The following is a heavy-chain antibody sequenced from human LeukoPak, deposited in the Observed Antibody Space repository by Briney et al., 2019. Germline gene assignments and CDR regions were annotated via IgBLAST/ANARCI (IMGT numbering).Heavy chain of an antibody. CDR1: GFTFSSYS. Sequence: GGSLRLSCAASGFTFSSYSMNWVRQAPGKGLEWVSYISSSSSTIYYADSVKGRFTISRDNAKNSLYLQMNSLRAEDTAVYYCARGPIVGVTPYFDYWGQGTLVTVST. J-gene: IGHJ4*02. CDR3: ARGPIVGVTPYFDY. CDR2: ISSSSSTI. V-gene: IGHV3-48*01. D-gene: IGHD1-26*01.